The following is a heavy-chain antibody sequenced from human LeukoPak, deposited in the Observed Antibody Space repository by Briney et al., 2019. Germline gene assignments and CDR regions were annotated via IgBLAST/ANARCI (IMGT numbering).Heavy chain of an antibody. Sequence: GGSLRLSCAASGFTFSGYWMGWVRQAPGKGLEWVANIKQDGSEKYYVDSVKGRFTISRDNAKNSLYLQRDSLKGEDTAGDYLARERNLVTTTPIYYYTYFMDVWGKGTPVTVSS. J-gene: IGHJ6*03. CDR3: ARERNLVTTTPIYYYTYFMDV. CDR1: GFTFSGYW. D-gene: IGHD4-11*01. CDR2: IKQDGSEK. V-gene: IGHV3-7*01.